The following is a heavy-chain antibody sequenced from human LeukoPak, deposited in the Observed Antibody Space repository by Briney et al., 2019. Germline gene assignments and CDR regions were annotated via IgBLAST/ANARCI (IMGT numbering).Heavy chain of an antibody. CDR1: GYSFTTYG. D-gene: IGHD6-6*01. Sequence: ASVKVSCKASGYSFTTYGINWVRQAPGQGLEWLGWISVYYGNTKYPQKFQGRVTMTTDTSTSTAYMELRSLRSDDTAVYYCARDSVAVRPGWFDPWGQGTLVIVSS. CDR3: ARDSVAVRPGWFDP. V-gene: IGHV1-18*01. CDR2: ISVYYGNT. J-gene: IGHJ5*02.